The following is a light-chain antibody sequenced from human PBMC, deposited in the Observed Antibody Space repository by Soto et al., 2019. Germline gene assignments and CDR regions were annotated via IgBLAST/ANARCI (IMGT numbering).Light chain of an antibody. Sequence: DIQMTQSPSTLSASVGDRVTITCRASQSISSWLDWYQQKPGKAPKLLIYKASTLESGVPSRFRGRESGTEFTLTISSLQPDDLSTYYCQQPFTFGHWTQVDIK. CDR3: QQPFT. V-gene: IGKV1-5*03. CDR1: QSISSW. CDR2: KAS. J-gene: IGKJ3*01.